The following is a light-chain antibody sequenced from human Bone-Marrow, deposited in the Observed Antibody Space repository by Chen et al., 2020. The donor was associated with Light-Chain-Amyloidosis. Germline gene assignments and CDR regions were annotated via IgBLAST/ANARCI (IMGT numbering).Light chain of an antibody. CDR1: KLGDKY. J-gene: IGLJ1*01. V-gene: IGLV3-1*01. CDR3: QAWDSGSCV. CDR2: KDD. Sequence: SYELTQPPSVPVSPGQTASITCSGEKLGDKYVCWYQQRPGQSPHMVIYKDDNRPSGIPARFSASNSGNTATLTISGTQADDEADYYCQAWDSGSCVFGTGTKVTVL.